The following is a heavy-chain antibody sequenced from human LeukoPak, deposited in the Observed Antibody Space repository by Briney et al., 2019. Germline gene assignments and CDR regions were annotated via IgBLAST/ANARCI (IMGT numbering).Heavy chain of an antibody. J-gene: IGHJ3*02. Sequence: PGGSLRLSCAAAGFTFSDYYMSWIRQAPGKGLEWVLYISSSGSTIYYADSVKGRFTISRDNAKNSLYLQMNSLRAEDTAVYYCASEQGSGWYAFDIWGQGTMVTVSS. V-gene: IGHV3-11*04. CDR3: ASEQGSGWYAFDI. CDR2: ISSSGSTI. D-gene: IGHD6-19*01. CDR1: GFTFSDYY.